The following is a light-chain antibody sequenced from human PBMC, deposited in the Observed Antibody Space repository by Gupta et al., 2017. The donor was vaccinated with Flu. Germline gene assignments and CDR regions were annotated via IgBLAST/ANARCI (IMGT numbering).Light chain of an antibody. Sequence: PVTLSVSPGERATLSCRASQRLSDNLAWYQQKFGQPPRLLIYGASTRATGTPARFSGSGSGTDFTLTISSLQSEDFAIYYCQQYTNWPVTFGGGTKVE. CDR1: QRLSDN. J-gene: IGKJ4*01. CDR3: QQYTNWPVT. V-gene: IGKV3-15*01. CDR2: GAS.